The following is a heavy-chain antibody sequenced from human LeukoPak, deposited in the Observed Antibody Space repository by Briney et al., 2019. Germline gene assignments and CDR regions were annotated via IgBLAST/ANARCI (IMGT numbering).Heavy chain of an antibody. CDR1: GFTFSSYW. Sequence: GGSLRLSCAASGFTFSSYWMHWVRQAPGKGLVWVSRINSDGSSTSYADSVKGRFTISRDNAKNTLYLQMNSLRAEDTAVYYCARERSDSSSWLGNDYWGQGTLVTVSS. CDR3: ARERSDSSSWLGNDY. D-gene: IGHD6-13*01. J-gene: IGHJ4*02. CDR2: INSDGSST. V-gene: IGHV3-74*01.